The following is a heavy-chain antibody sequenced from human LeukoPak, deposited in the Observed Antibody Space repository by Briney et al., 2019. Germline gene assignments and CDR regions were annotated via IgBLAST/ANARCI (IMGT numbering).Heavy chain of an antibody. CDR2: IYHSGGT. Sequence: PSETLSFTCTVSGGSLNSDYWSWIRQPPGKGLEWIGYIYHSGGTYYNPSLESRVTVSVDTSKKHFSLKLTSVTAADTAVYYCARVGGFHLQFDPWGQGTLVTVSS. J-gene: IGHJ5*02. CDR1: GGSLNSDY. V-gene: IGHV4-59*01. CDR3: ARVGGFHLQFDP. D-gene: IGHD3-16*01.